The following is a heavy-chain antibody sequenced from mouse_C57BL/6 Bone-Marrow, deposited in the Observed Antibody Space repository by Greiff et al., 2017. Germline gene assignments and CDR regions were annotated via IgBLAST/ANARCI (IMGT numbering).Heavy chain of an antibody. CDR2: INPNNGGT. J-gene: IGHJ2*01. D-gene: IGHD1-1*01. Sequence: EVQLQQSGPELVKPGASVKISCKASGYTFTDYYMNWVKQSHGKSLEWIGDINPNNGGTSYNQKFKGKATLTVDKSSSTAYMELRSRTSVDSAVYYGAREEDYYGSSYDYWGQGTTRTVSS. CDR1: GYTFTDYY. CDR3: AREEDYYGSSYDY. V-gene: IGHV1-26*01.